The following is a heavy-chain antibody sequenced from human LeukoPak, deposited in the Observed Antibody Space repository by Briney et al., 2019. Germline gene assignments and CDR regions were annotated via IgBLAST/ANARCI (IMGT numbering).Heavy chain of an antibody. CDR2: IIPVFDTT. J-gene: IGHJ6*02. CDR3: AKTIVGGTRVYYYYGMDV. CDR1: GGTFNNYA. D-gene: IGHD1-26*01. Sequence: SVKVSCKASGGTFNNYAISWVRQAPGQGFEWMGGIIPVFDTTNYAQKFQGRVTITADESTSTAYMELSSLRSEDTALYYCAKTIVGGTRVYYYYGMDVWGQGTTVTVSS. V-gene: IGHV1-69*01.